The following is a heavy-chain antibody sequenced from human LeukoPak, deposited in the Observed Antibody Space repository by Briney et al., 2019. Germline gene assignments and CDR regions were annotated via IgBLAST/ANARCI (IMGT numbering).Heavy chain of an antibody. CDR3: ASASELLWFGELSSDAFDI. J-gene: IGHJ3*02. D-gene: IGHD3-10*01. CDR1: GGSISSYY. V-gene: IGHV4-59*01. CDR2: IYYSGST. Sequence: SETLSLTCTVSGGSISSYYWSWIRQPPGKGLEWIGYIYYSGSTNYNPSFKSRVTISVDTSKNQFSLKLSSVTAADTAVYYCASASELLWFGELSSDAFDIWGQGTMVTVSS.